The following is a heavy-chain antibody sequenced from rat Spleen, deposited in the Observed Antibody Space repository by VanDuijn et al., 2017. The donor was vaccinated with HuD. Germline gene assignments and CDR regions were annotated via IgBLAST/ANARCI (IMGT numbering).Heavy chain of an antibody. CDR1: GFTFSSFP. Sequence: EVQLVESGGGLVQPGRSMKLSCAASGFTFSSFPMAWVRQAPTKGLEWVATISTSGGSTYYRDSVKGRFTISRDNAKSTLYLQMNSLRSEDTATYYCTSLPGYNYFDYWGQGVMVTVSS. J-gene: IGHJ2*01. D-gene: IGHD1-4*01. CDR2: ISTSGGST. CDR3: TSLPGYNYFDY. V-gene: IGHV5-46*01.